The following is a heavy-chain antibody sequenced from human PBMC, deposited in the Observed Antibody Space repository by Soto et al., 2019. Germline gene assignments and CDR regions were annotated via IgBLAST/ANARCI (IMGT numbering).Heavy chain of an antibody. CDR2: ISFSGAT. J-gene: IGHJ4*01. CDR1: GVSITYYF. D-gene: IGHD3-9*01. CDR3: ERDRIEGYNRYCEF. V-gene: IGHV4-59*01. Sequence: SETLSLTCTVSGVSITYYFWRWIRQPPGKGMDWIGSISFSGATYSNPSIKGRDVLCVKTSANHLSLTLNFVTTVVEEVSFCERDRIEGYNRYCEFWGQGTQCTFSS.